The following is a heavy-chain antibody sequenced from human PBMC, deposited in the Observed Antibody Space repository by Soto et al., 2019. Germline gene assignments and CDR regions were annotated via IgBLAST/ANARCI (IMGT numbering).Heavy chain of an antibody. CDR3: ATAPYSSSWYDH. J-gene: IGHJ5*02. Sequence: PSETLSLTCTVSGGSVNSGTYYWSWIRQHPGKGLEWIGYIYFSGSTYYNPSLKSRVTISPDTSQNQFTLDLTSMTAADTALYYCATAPYSSSWYDHWGQGTLVTVSS. CDR1: GGSVNSGTYY. D-gene: IGHD6-13*01. V-gene: IGHV4-31*03. CDR2: IYFSGST.